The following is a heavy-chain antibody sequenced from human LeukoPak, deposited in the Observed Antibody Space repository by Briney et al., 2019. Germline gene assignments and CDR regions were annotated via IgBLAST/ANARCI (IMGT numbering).Heavy chain of an antibody. V-gene: IGHV3-15*01. Sequence: PGGSLRLSCAASGFTFSSYAMSWVRQAPGKGLEWVGRIKSKTDGGTTDYAAPVKGRFTISRDDSKNTLYLQMNSLKTEDTAVYYCATELLWSNNQFYYYMDVWGKGTTVTVSS. CDR1: GFTFSSYA. D-gene: IGHD3-10*01. CDR2: IKSKTDGGTT. J-gene: IGHJ6*03. CDR3: ATELLWSNNQFYYYMDV.